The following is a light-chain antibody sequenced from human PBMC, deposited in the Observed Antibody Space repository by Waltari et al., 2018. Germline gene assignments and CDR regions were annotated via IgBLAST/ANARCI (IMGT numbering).Light chain of an antibody. CDR2: GAS. CDR3: QQYNNWPQT. V-gene: IGKV3-15*01. CDR1: QSVSSN. J-gene: IGKJ1*01. Sequence: EIVMTQSPATLSVSPGERATLSCRASQSVSSNLAWYQQKPGQAPRLLIYGASTRATGIPARFSVSGSGTDVTLTISSLQSEDFAVYYCQQYNNWPQTFGQGTKVEIK.